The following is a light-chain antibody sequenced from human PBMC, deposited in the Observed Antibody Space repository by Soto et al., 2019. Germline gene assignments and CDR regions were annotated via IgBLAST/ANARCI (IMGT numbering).Light chain of an antibody. CDR3: QQYGSPPT. Sequence: EIVLTQSPGTLSLSPGERTTLSCRASQSVSSSYLAWYQQKPGQAPRLLIYGASSRPTGIPDRFSGSGSGTDFTLTISRLEPEDFAVYYCQQYGSPPTLGPGTNVDIK. CDR1: QSVSSSY. V-gene: IGKV3-20*01. CDR2: GAS. J-gene: IGKJ3*01.